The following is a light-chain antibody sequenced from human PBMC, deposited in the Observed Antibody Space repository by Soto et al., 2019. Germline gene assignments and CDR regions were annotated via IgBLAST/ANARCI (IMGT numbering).Light chain of an antibody. CDR2: SVS. J-gene: IGKJ2*01. CDR3: QQYNKWPPYT. Sequence: EIVMTQSPATLSVSPGERATLSCRASQSVSSNVAWYQQKPGQAPRLLIYSVSTRATGIPARFSGSGSGTEFTLTINSLQSEDFAIYYCQQYNKWPPYTFGQGTKLEIK. V-gene: IGKV3-15*01. CDR1: QSVSSN.